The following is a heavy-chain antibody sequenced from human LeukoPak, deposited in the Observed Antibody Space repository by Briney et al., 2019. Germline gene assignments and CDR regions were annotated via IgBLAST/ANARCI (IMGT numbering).Heavy chain of an antibody. CDR2: ISSSSSYI. Sequence: GGSLRLSCAASGFTFSSYSMNWVRQAPGKGLEWVSSISSSSSYIYYADSVKGRFTISRDNAKNSLCLQMNSLRAEDTAVYYCARLVGASARINWFDPWGQGTLVTVSS. D-gene: IGHD1-26*01. CDR1: GFTFSSYS. CDR3: ARLVGASARINWFDP. V-gene: IGHV3-21*01. J-gene: IGHJ5*02.